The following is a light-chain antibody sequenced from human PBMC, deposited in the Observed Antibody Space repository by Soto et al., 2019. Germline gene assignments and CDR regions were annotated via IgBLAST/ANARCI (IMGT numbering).Light chain of an antibody. J-gene: IGLJ1*01. V-gene: IGLV1-40*01. CDR2: GNS. CDR1: SSNIGAGYD. CDR3: QSYDSSLSGSIV. Sequence: QSVLTQPPSVSGAPGQRVTISCTGSSSNIGAGYDVHWYQQLPGTAPKLLIYGNSNRPSGVPDRFSGSKSGTSASLASTGLQAEDEADYDGQSYDSSLSGSIVFGTGTKVTVL.